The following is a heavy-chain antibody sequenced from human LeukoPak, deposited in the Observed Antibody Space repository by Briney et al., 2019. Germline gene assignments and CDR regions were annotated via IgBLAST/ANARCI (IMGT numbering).Heavy chain of an antibody. D-gene: IGHD5-24*01. Sequence: ASVKVSCKTSGYTFTSYDINWVRQATGQGLEWMGWMNPNSGNTGYAQKFQGRVTMTRNTSISTAYMELSSLRSEDTAVYYCARVFSPRGGYNRKTPNHWGQGTLVTVSS. J-gene: IGHJ5*02. CDR2: MNPNSGNT. CDR1: GYTFTSYD. CDR3: ARVFSPRGGYNRKTPNH. V-gene: IGHV1-8*01.